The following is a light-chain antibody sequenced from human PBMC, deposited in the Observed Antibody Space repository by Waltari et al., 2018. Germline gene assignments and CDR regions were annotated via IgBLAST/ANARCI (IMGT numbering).Light chain of an antibody. J-gene: IGLJ3*02. Sequence: SYVLSQPPSVSVDPGQTATITCGGYSLGTKSVHWYRQKACQTPLMVMSYDNDRPSGIPDRFSGSKSGNTATLTISRVGAGDEADYFCQVWDPSSDHVVFGGGTTLTVL. V-gene: IGLV3-21*02. CDR2: YDN. CDR1: SLGTKS. CDR3: QVWDPSSDHVV.